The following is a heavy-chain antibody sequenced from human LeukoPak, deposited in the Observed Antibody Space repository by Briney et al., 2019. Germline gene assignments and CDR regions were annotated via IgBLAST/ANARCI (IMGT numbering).Heavy chain of an antibody. CDR2: IYYSGST. CDR1: GFTFSSYW. Sequence: GSLRLSCAASGFTFSSYWMNWIRQPPGKGLEWIGSIYYSGSTYYNPSLKSRVTISVDTSKNQFSLKLSSVTAADTAVYYCARVVSYYYDSSGSADAFDIWGQGTMVTVSS. CDR3: ARVVSYYYDSSGSADAFDI. V-gene: IGHV4-39*07. D-gene: IGHD3-22*01. J-gene: IGHJ3*02.